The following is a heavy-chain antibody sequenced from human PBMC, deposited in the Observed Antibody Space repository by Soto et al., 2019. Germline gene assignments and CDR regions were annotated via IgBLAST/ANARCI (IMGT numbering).Heavy chain of an antibody. J-gene: IGHJ5*02. CDR1: GGSFSGYY. D-gene: IGHD6-13*01. CDR2: INHSGST. Sequence: QVQLQQWGAGLLKPSETLSLTCTVYGGSFSGYYWSWIRQPPGKGLEWIGEINHSGSTDYNPSLKSRVTISVDTSKNQFSLKLSSLTAADTAVYYCARGRAFRRTYSSSWSDYKWFDPWGQGTLVTVSS. CDR3: ARGRAFRRTYSSSWSDYKWFDP. V-gene: IGHV4-34*01.